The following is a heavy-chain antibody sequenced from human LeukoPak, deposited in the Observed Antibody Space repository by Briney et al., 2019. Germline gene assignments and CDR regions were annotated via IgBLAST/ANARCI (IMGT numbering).Heavy chain of an antibody. Sequence: SGPALVKPTQTLTLTCTFSGFSLSTSGMRVSWIRQPPGKALEWLARIDWDDGKFYSTSLKTRLTISKDTSKNQVVLTMTNMDPVDTATYYCARIGTSSYHYYFDYWGQGTLVTVSS. D-gene: IGHD3-22*01. V-gene: IGHV2-70*04. CDR2: IDWDDGK. J-gene: IGHJ4*02. CDR1: GFSLSTSGMR. CDR3: ARIGTSSYHYYFDY.